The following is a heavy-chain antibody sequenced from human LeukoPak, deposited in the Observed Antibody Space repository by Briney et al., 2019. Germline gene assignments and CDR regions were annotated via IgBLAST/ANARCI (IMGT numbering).Heavy chain of an antibody. CDR1: GFTFSSYS. CDR2: ISSSSSYI. V-gene: IGHV3-21*01. Sequence: GGSLRLSCAASGFTFSSYSMNWVRQAPGKGLEWVSSISSSSSYIYYADSVKGRFTISRDNAKNSLYLQMNSLRAEDTAVYYCARGVQLWYWFDPWGHGSLVTVSS. J-gene: IGHJ5*02. CDR3: ARGVQLWYWFDP. D-gene: IGHD5-18*01.